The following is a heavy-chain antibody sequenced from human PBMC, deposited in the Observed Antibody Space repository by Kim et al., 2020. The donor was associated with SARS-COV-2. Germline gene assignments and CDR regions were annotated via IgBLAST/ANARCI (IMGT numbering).Heavy chain of an antibody. CDR2: ISFDGTDK. Sequence: GRSLRLSCAASGFSFSTYGMHWVRQAPGKGLEWVSVISFDGTDKYYADSVKGRFTVSRDNSKNTLYLQMNSLRAEDTAVYYCAREKVVGAPRWRNYYYG. V-gene: IGHV3-33*05. D-gene: IGHD1-26*01. CDR3: AREKVVGAPRWRNYYYG. CDR1: GFSFSTYG. J-gene: IGHJ6*01.